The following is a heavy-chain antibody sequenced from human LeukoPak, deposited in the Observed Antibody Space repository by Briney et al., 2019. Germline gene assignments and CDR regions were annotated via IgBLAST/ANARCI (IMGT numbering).Heavy chain of an antibody. D-gene: IGHD3-9*01. CDR1: GFTFSSYG. CDR3: AKGDFNILTGYSYYYYMDV. Sequence: GGSLRLSCAASGFTFSSYGMNWVRQAPGKGLEWGSNISGSSGSTHYADSVKGRFTIPRDNSKNTLYLQMNSLRAEDTAVYYCAKGDFNILTGYSYYYYMDVWGKGTTVTISS. J-gene: IGHJ6*03. CDR2: ISGSSGST. V-gene: IGHV3-23*01.